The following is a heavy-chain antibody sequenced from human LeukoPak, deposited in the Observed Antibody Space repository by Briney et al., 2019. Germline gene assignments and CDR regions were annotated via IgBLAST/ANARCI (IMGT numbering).Heavy chain of an antibody. CDR3: AKAYCSSTICYWNY. CDR2: ISGSGSGT. D-gene: IGHD2-2*01. J-gene: IGHJ4*02. CDR1: GFTFSSYA. V-gene: IGHV3-23*01. Sequence: QPGGSLPLFCAASGFTFSSYAMNGVRQAPGQGLEWVSGISGSGSGTNYAASVKGRFTISRDNSKNTLYLQMNSLRAEDTAVYYCAKAYCSSTICYWNYWGQGTLVAVSS.